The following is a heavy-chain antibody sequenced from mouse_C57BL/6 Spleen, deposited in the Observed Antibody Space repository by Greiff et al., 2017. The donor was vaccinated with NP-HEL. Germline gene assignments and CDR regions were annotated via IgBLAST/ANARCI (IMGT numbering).Heavy chain of an antibody. V-gene: IGHV1-81*01. Sequence: QVQLQQSGAELARPGASVKLSCKASGYTFTSYGISWVKQRTGQGLEWIGEIYPRSGNTYYNEKFKGKATLTADKSSSTAYMELRSLTSEDSAVYFCAIIYDGSYYYAMDYWGQGTSVTVSS. D-gene: IGHD2-3*01. J-gene: IGHJ4*01. CDR1: GYTFTSYG. CDR3: AIIYDGSYYYAMDY. CDR2: IYPRSGNT.